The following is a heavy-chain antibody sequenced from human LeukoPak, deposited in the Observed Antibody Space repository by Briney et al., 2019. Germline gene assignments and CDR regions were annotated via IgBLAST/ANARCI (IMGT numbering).Heavy chain of an antibody. CDR2: IIPIFGTA. CDR1: GGTFISYA. D-gene: IGHD2-2*01. V-gene: IGHV1-69*13. Sequence: ASVKVSCKASGGTFISYAISWVRQAPGQGLEWMGGIIPIFGTANYAQKFQGRVTITADESTSTAYMELSSLRSEDTAVYYCARDCPSSSTSCYGFDYWGQGTLVTVSS. CDR3: ARDCPSSSTSCYGFDY. J-gene: IGHJ4*02.